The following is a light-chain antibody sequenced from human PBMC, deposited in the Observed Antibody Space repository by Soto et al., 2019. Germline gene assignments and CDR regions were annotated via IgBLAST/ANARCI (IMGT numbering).Light chain of an antibody. Sequence: QSVLTQPPSASGSPGQSVTISCTGTSSDVGGYNYGGYNYVSWYQQHPGKAPKLMIYEVSKRPSGVPDRFSGSKSGNTASLTVSGLQAEDEADYYCSSYAGSNNPVVFGGGTKLTVL. V-gene: IGLV2-8*01. CDR1: SSDVGGYNYGGYNY. CDR2: EVS. J-gene: IGLJ2*01. CDR3: SSYAGSNNPVV.